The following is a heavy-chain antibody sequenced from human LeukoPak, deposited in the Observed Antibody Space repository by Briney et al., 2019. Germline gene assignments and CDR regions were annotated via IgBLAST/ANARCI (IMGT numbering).Heavy chain of an antibody. V-gene: IGHV3-74*01. D-gene: IGHD5-18*01. Sequence: GGSLRLSCAASGFTFSSYWMHWVRQVPGKGLVWVSRINSDGSSTSYADSVKGRFTISRDNAKNTLYLQMSSLRPEDTALYYCVKDKHRDGYTYGVYDSWGQGTLITVSS. CDR2: INSDGSST. CDR3: VKDKHRDGYTYGVYDS. CDR1: GFTFSSYW. J-gene: IGHJ5*01.